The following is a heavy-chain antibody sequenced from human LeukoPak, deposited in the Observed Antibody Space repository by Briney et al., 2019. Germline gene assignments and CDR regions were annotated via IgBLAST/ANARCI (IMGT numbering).Heavy chain of an antibody. CDR1: GGSISSSSYY. J-gene: IGHJ4*02. V-gene: IGHV4-39*01. CDR2: IYYSGST. CDR3: ARSLPAAEDY. D-gene: IGHD6-13*01. Sequence: SETLSLTCTVSGGSISSSSYYWGWIRQPPGKGLEWIGSIYYSGSTYYNPSLKSRVAISVDTSKNQFSLKLSSVTAADTAVYYCARSLPAAEDYWGQGTLVTVSS.